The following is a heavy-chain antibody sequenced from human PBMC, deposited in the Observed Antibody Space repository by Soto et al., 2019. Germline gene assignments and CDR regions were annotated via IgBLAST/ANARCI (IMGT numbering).Heavy chain of an antibody. V-gene: IGHV1-2*02. J-gene: IGHJ6*02. Sequence: QVQLVQSGAEVKKPGASVRVSCKASGYSFTGYYVHWVRLAPGQGLEWMGWINPNSGGTNHAQKFQGRVTMTRETSISTAYTELTRLTSNDTAVYFCAREAGTIGNYYYGMDVWGQGTTVTVS. D-gene: IGHD1-7*01. CDR2: INPNSGGT. CDR3: AREAGTIGNYYYGMDV. CDR1: GYSFTGYY.